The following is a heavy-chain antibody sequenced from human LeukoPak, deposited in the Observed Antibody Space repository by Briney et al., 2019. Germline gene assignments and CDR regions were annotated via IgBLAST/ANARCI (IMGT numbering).Heavy chain of an antibody. J-gene: IGHJ6*02. Sequence: GGSLRLSCGASGFTLSSYAIHWVRQAPGKGLEWVAVISYDGSNKYYADSVKGRFTISRDNSKNTLYLQMNSMRAEDTAVYYCAKDRGYCGGGSCPNFYNGLAAWGQGTTVTVSS. CDR1: GFTLSSYA. D-gene: IGHD2-15*01. CDR3: AKDRGYCGGGSCPNFYNGLAA. CDR2: ISYDGSNK. V-gene: IGHV3-30*18.